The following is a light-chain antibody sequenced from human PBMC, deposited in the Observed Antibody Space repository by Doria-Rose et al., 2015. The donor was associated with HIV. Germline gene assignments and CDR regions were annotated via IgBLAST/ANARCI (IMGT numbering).Light chain of an antibody. V-gene: IGLV2-14*01. CDR3: SSYTSSSTYVV. CDR1: SGAVGGYNF. J-gene: IGLJ2*01. Sequence: GTSGAVGGYNFVSWYQQHPGKAPKLMIYEVGYRPSGVSNRFSDSKPGSTASLTISGLQAEDGSDYYCSSYTSSSTYVVLGGGTKLTVL. CDR2: EVG.